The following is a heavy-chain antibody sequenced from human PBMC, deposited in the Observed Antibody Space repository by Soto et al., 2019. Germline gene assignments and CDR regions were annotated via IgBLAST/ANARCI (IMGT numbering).Heavy chain of an antibody. D-gene: IGHD2-8*01. CDR2: SSGSGGST. J-gene: IGHJ3*02. CDR1: GFTFSSYA. CDR3: AKAAIVLMVYAIAFDI. Sequence: EVQLLESGGGLVQPGGSLRLSCAASGFTFSSYAMSWVRQAPEKGLEWVSASSGSGGSTYYADSVKGRFTISRDNSKNTLYLQMNSLRAEDTAVYYCAKAAIVLMVYAIAFDIWGQGTMVTVSS. V-gene: IGHV3-23*01.